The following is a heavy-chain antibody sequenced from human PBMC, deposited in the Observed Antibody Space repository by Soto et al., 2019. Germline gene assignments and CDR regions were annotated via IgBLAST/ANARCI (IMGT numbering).Heavy chain of an antibody. CDR1: GDSVSSNSAA. Sequence: SQTLSLTCAISGDSVSSNSAAWDWIRQSPSRGLEWLGRTYYRSKWYNEYAVSVKSRITINPDTSKNQFSLQLNSVTPEDTAVYYCARDSWIQLWFHTVPFDYWGQGTLVTVSS. CDR3: ARDSWIQLWFHTVPFDY. J-gene: IGHJ4*02. V-gene: IGHV6-1*01. D-gene: IGHD5-18*01. CDR2: TYYRSKWYN.